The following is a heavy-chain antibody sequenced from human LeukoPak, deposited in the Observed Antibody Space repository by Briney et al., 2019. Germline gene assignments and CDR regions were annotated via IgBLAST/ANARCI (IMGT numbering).Heavy chain of an antibody. CDR2: IRYDGSNE. J-gene: IGHJ3*02. Sequence: GGSLRLSCAASGFTFSSYGMHWVRQAPGKGREWVSFIRYDGSNEYYADSVRGRFTISRDNSKNTLYLQMGSLRAEDMAVYYCARPGVENAFDIWGQGTMVTVSS. D-gene: IGHD3-10*01. CDR3: ARPGVENAFDI. CDR1: GFTFSSYG. V-gene: IGHV3-30*02.